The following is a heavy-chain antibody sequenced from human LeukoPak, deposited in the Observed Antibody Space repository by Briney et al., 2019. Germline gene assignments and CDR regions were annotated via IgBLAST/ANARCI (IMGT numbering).Heavy chain of an antibody. J-gene: IGHJ5*02. V-gene: IGHV1-18*04. CDR3: AGEAITMVRGPRWFDP. CDR2: ISAYNGNT. D-gene: IGHD3-10*01. Sequence: ASVKVSCKASGYTFTSYGISWVRQAPGQGLEWMGWISAYNGNTNYAQKLQGRVTMTTDTSTSTAYMELRSLRSDDTAVYYCAGEAITMVRGPRWFDPWGQGTLVTVSS. CDR1: GYTFTSYG.